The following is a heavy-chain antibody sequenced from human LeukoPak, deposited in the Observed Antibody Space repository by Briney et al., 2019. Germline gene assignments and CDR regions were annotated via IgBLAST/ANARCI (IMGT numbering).Heavy chain of an antibody. J-gene: IGHJ6*03. D-gene: IGHD6-13*01. CDR1: GYTFTGYY. CDR3: ARADLGYSSSWDYYYYMDV. CDR2: INPNSGGT. Sequence: ASVKVSCKASGYTFTGYYMHWVRQAPGQGLEWMGWINPNSGGTNYAQRFQGRVTMTRDTSISTVYMELSRLRSDDTAVYYCARADLGYSSSWDYYYYMDVWGKGTTVTVSS. V-gene: IGHV1-2*02.